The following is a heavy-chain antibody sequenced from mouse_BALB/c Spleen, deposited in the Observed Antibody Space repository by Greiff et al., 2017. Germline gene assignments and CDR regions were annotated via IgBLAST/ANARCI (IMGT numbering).Heavy chain of an antibody. CDR2: INPGSGGT. V-gene: IGHV1-54*03. CDR3: AIYDYDVDY. Sequence: QVQLQQSGAELVRPGTSVKVSCKASGYAFTNYLIEWVKQRPGQGLEWIGVINPGSGGTNYNEKFKGKATLTADKSSSTAYMQLSSLTSDDSAVYFCAIYDYDVDYWGQGTTLTVSS. CDR1: GYAFTNYL. J-gene: IGHJ2*01. D-gene: IGHD2-4*01.